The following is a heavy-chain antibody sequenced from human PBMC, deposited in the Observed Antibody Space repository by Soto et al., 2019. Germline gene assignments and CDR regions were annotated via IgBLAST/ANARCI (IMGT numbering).Heavy chain of an antibody. CDR1: GGSISSYY. J-gene: IGHJ2*01. CDR2: IYYSGSP. V-gene: IGHV4-59*01. CDR3: AGGRDDYNGWYSDL. D-gene: IGHD4-4*01. Sequence: ASETLSLTCTVSGGSISSYYWSWIRQPPGKGLEWIGYIYYSGSPNYSPSLESRVTISEDTSKNQFSLKLSSVTAADTAIYYCAGGRDDYNGWYSDLWGRGTLVTVSS.